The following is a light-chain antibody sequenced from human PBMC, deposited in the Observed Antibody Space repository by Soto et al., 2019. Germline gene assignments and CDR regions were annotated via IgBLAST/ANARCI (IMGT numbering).Light chain of an antibody. CDR2: GAS. J-gene: IGKJ4*01. Sequence: EIVMTQSPATLSVSRGERATLCCRANQAISSNLAWYQQKPGQAPRLLIYGASTRATGIPDRFSGSGSGTEFTLTISSLQSEDFAVYYCQHYNNWLGTFGGGTKVEIK. CDR3: QHYNNWLGT. CDR1: QAISSN. V-gene: IGKV3-15*01.